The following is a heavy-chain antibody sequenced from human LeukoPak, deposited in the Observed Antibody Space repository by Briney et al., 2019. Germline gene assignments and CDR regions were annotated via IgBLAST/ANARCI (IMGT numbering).Heavy chain of an antibody. J-gene: IGHJ4*02. CDR2: ISGSGGST. CDR1: GFTFSSYA. Sequence: GGSLRHSCAASGFTFSSYAMSWVRQAPGKGLEWVSAISGSGGSTYYADSVKGRFTISRDNSKNTLYLQMNSLRAEDTAVYYCAKSNQNTAMVRPLDYWGQGTLVTVSS. CDR3: AKSNQNTAMVRPLDY. D-gene: IGHD5-18*01. V-gene: IGHV3-23*01.